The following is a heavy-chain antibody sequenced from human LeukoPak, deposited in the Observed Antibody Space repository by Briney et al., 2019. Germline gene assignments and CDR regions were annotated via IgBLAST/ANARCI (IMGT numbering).Heavy chain of an antibody. CDR2: IIPILGIA. D-gene: IGHD2-21*01. CDR1: GGTFSSYA. V-gene: IGHV1-69*04. CDR3: ARGSVREYCGGDCYSNYFDY. Sequence: SVKVSCKASGGTFSSYAISWVRQAPGQGLEWMGRIIPILGIANYAQKFQGRVTITTDESTSTAYMELSSLRSEDTAVYYCARGSVREYCGGDCYSNYFDYWGQGTLVTVSS. J-gene: IGHJ4*02.